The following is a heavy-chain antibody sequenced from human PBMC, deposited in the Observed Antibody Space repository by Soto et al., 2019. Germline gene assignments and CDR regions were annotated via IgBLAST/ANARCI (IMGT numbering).Heavy chain of an antibody. CDR1: GFTFSSYG. Sequence: QVQLVESGGGVVQPGRSLRLSCAASGFTFSSYGMHWVRQAPGKGLEWVAVIWYDGSNNYDADSVKGRFTISRDNSKNTLYLQMNILRAEDTAVYYCARVIYGAFDYWGQGTLVTVSS. J-gene: IGHJ4*02. CDR2: IWYDGSNN. D-gene: IGHD3-10*01. V-gene: IGHV3-33*01. CDR3: ARVIYGAFDY.